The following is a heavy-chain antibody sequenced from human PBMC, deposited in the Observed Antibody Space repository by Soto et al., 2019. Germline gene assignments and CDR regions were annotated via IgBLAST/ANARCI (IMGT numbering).Heavy chain of an antibody. V-gene: IGHV4-30-4*01. Sequence: GGSISSGDYYWSWIRQPPGKGLEWIGYIYYSGSTYYNPSLKSRVTISVDTSKNQFSLKLSSVTAADTAVYYCARYSGYEGLRFDPWGQGTLVTVSS. CDR2: IYYSGST. CDR3: ARYSGYEGLRFDP. D-gene: IGHD5-12*01. CDR1: GGSISSGDYY. J-gene: IGHJ5*02.